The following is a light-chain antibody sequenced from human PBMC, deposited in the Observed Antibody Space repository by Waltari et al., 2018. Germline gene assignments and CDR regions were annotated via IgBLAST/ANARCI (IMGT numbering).Light chain of an antibody. CDR2: EDT. J-gene: IGLJ1*01. V-gene: IGLV3-10*01. CDR3: YSSDTTGLRV. Sequence: SYELTQPPSVSVSPGQTARITCSVHEMPRKYAYWFQQKSGQAPPLVIYEDTKRPSGIPARFAGSSSRTVATLTSTVAQLDDEADYYCYSSDTTGLRVFGGGTTVVVL. CDR1: EMPRKY.